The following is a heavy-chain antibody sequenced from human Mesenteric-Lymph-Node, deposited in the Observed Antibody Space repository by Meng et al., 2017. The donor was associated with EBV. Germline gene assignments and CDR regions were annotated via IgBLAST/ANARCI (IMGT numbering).Heavy chain of an antibody. Sequence: QGQLQQWGAGLLKPSETLSLTCAVYGASFSGYYWSWIRQPPGKGLEWIGEINHSGSTNYNPSLKSRVSVSLDTSKNQFSPKLSSVTAADTAVFYCARGRGSRLLFYSSFDSWGQGTLVTVSS. J-gene: IGHJ4*02. CDR3: ARGRGSRLLFYSSFDS. D-gene: IGHD2-15*01. V-gene: IGHV4-34*01. CDR2: INHSGST. CDR1: GASFSGYY.